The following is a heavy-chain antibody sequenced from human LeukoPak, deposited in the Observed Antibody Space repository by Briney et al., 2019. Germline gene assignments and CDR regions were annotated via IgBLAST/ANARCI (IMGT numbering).Heavy chain of an antibody. Sequence: SETLSLTCAVYGGSFSDYYWSWIRQPPGKGLEWIGSIYYSGSTYYNPPLKSRVTISVDTSKNQFSLKLSSVTAADTAVYYCARTRYYYNSRSYGAPYYFDYWGQGTLVTVSS. CDR1: GGSFSDYY. CDR2: IYYSGST. J-gene: IGHJ4*02. CDR3: ARTRYYYNSRSYGAPYYFDY. V-gene: IGHV4-34*01. D-gene: IGHD3-10*01.